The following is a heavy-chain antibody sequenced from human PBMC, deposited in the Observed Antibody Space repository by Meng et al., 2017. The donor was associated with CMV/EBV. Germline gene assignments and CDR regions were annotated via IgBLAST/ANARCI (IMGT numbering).Heavy chain of an antibody. CDR3: AREILVRSSRLDY. CDR2: MSSSGRTI. V-gene: IGHV3-48*03. Sequence: GESLKISCAASGFTFSSYEMNWVRQAPGKGLEWVSYMSSSGRTIYYADSVKGRFTISRDNAKNSLYLQMTSLRAEDTAIYYCAREILVRSSRLDYWGQGTLVTVSS. J-gene: IGHJ4*02. CDR1: GFTFSSYE. D-gene: IGHD6-13*01.